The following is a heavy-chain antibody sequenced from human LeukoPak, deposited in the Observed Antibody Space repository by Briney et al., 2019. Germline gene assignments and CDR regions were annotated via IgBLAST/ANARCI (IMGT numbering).Heavy chain of an antibody. D-gene: IGHD6-13*01. CDR1: GFTFSSYG. V-gene: IGHV3-23*01. CDR3: WGYRSSSWYHGAFDI. CDR2: ISGSGGST. J-gene: IGHJ3*02. Sequence: PGGSLRLSCAASGFTFSSYGMSWVRQAPGKGLEWVSAISGSGGSTYYADSVKGRFTISRDNSKNTLCLQMNSLRAEDTAVYYCWGYRSSSWYHGAFDIWGQGTMVTVSS.